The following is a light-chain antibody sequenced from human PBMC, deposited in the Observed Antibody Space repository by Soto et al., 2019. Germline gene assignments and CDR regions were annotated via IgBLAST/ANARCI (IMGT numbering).Light chain of an antibody. CDR3: QQYSDSSGA. CDR1: QSIGTW. Sequence: DIQVTQSPSTLSASVGDRVTITCGASQSIGTWLAWYQQKPGKAPKLLIFDASTLESGVPSRFSGSGSGTDLTLTISRLQPDDFATYYCQQYSDSSGAFGQGTRVEIK. V-gene: IGKV1-5*01. J-gene: IGKJ1*01. CDR2: DAS.